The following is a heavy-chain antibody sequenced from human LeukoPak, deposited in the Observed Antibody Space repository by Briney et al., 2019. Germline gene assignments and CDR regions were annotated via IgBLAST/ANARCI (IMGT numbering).Heavy chain of an antibody. CDR3: AGLYGSSWPPFDY. CDR1: GGSISNTNW. J-gene: IGHJ4*02. Sequence: SGTLSLTCGVSGGSISNTNWWTWVRQPPGKGLEWIGEVNLQGSTNYNPSLKSRVTISIDKSKNQFSLKLSSVTAADTAVYYCAGLYGSSWPPFDYWGQGTLVTVSS. CDR2: VNLQGST. V-gene: IGHV4-4*02. D-gene: IGHD6-13*01.